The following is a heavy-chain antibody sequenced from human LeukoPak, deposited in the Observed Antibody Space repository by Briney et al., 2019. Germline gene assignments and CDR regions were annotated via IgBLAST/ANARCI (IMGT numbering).Heavy chain of an antibody. J-gene: IGHJ4*02. CDR1: GFTFSDYY. CDR3: ATTGAVRNYYYGSGSFDY. D-gene: IGHD3-10*01. Sequence: PGGSLRLSCAASGFTFSDYYMSWIRQAPGKGLEWVSYIISSGSTIYYADSVKGRFTISRDNAKNSLYLQMNSLRAEDTAVYYCATTGAVRNYYYGSGSFDYWGQGTLVTVSS. CDR2: IISSGSTI. V-gene: IGHV3-11*04.